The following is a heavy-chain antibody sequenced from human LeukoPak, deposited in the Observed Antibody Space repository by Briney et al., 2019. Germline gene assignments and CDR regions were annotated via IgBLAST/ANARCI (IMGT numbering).Heavy chain of an antibody. CDR2: IIPILGIA. CDR1: GYTFTGYY. D-gene: IGHD3-16*02. V-gene: IGHV1-69*04. J-gene: IGHJ4*02. CDR3: AREGYDYVWGSYRLYYFDY. Sequence: ASVKVSCKASGYTFTGYYMHWVRQAPGQGLEWMGRIIPILGIANYAQKFQGRVTITADKSTNTAYMELSSLRSEDTAVYYCAREGYDYVWGSYRLYYFDYWGQGTLVTVSS.